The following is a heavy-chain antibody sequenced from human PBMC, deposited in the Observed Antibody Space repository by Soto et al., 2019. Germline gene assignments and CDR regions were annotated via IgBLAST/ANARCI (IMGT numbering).Heavy chain of an antibody. CDR2: NNAGNGNT. CDR3: ARSIRRPPFYCYYY. Sequence: QVQLVQSGAEVKKPGASVKVSCKASGYTFTSYAMHWVRQAPGQRLEWMGWNNAGNGNTKYSQKFQGRVTITRDTSARSSNIDQSSCSSEYTINYYCARSIRRPPFYCYYYW. J-gene: IGHJ4*01. CDR1: GYTFTSYA. D-gene: IGHD2-21*02. V-gene: IGHV1-3*01.